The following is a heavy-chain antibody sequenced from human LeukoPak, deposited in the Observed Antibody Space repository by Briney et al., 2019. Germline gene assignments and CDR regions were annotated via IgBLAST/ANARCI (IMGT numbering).Heavy chain of an antibody. CDR3: AKEHMAAAVYYFDY. D-gene: IGHD2-15*01. Sequence: GGSLRLSCAASGFTFSSYWMHWVRQAPGKGLVWVSRINTAGSSTSYADSVKGRFTISRDNAKNTLYLQMNSLRAEDTAVYYCAKEHMAAAVYYFDYWGQGTLVTVSS. CDR2: INTAGSST. V-gene: IGHV3-74*01. CDR1: GFTFSSYW. J-gene: IGHJ4*02.